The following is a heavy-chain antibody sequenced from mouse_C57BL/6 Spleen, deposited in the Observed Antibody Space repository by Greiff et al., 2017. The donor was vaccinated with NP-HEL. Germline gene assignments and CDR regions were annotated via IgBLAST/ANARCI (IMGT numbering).Heavy chain of an antibody. D-gene: IGHD1-1*01. CDR1: GYTFTDYN. J-gene: IGHJ3*01. CDR2: INPNNGGT. CDR3: AIGLRGFAY. Sequence: EVQLQQSGPELVKPGASVKMSCKASGYTFTDYNMHWVKQSHGKSLEWIGYINPNNGGTSYNQKFKGKATLTVNKSSSTASMELRRLTSEDSAVYFCAIGLRGFAYWGQGTLVTVSA. V-gene: IGHV1-22*01.